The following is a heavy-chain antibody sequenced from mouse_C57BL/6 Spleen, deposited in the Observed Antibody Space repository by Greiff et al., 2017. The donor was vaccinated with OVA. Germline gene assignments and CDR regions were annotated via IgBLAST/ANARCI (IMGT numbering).Heavy chain of an antibody. CDR2: IDPSDSYT. Sequence: QVQLQQPGAELVRPGTSVKLSCKASGYTFTSYWMHWVKQRPGQGLEWIGAIDPSDSYTNYNQKFKGKATLTVDTSTRTAYMQLGSLTSEDSAVYYGARHYGSSYGYAVDYWGQGTSVTVSS. V-gene: IGHV1-59*01. CDR3: ARHYGSSYGYAVDY. J-gene: IGHJ4*01. D-gene: IGHD1-1*01. CDR1: GYTFTSYW.